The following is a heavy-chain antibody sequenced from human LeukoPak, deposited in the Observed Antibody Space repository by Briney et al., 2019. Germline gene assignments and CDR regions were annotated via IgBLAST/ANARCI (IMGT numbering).Heavy chain of an antibody. CDR2: ISYDGSNK. J-gene: IGHJ4*02. Sequence: GRSLRLSCAASGFTFSSYATHWVRQAPGKGLEWVAVISYDGSNKYYADSVKGRFTISRDNSQNTLYLQMNSLRAEDTAVYYCARDSGWYEIVEFDYWGQGTLVTVSS. D-gene: IGHD6-19*01. CDR1: GFTFSSYA. V-gene: IGHV3-30-3*01. CDR3: ARDSGWYEIVEFDY.